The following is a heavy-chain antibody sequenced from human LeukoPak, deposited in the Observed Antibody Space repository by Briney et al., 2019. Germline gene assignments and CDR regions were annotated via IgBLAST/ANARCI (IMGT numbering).Heavy chain of an antibody. Sequence: GASVKISCKASGYTFTSYYIHWVRQAPGQGLEWMGIINPSAGSTTYTQKFQGRVTMTRDMSTTTVYVELSSLRSEDTAVYYCARSAGWLVNHYFDSWGQGTLVTDSS. CDR2: INPSAGST. V-gene: IGHV1-46*01. D-gene: IGHD6-19*01. CDR1: GYTFTSYY. CDR3: ARSAGWLVNHYFDS. J-gene: IGHJ4*02.